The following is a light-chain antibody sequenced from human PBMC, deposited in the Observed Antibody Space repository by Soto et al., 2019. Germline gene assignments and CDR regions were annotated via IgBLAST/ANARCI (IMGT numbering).Light chain of an antibody. V-gene: IGLV2-14*01. Sequence: QSALTQPASVSGSPGQSITISCTGTSRDVGGYNYVSWYQQHPGKAPKLMIYDVSNRPSGVSNRFSGSKSGNTASLTISGRQAEDEADDYCSSYTSSSTVVFGGGTKLTVL. CDR2: DVS. J-gene: IGLJ2*01. CDR3: SSYTSSSTVV. CDR1: SRDVGGYNY.